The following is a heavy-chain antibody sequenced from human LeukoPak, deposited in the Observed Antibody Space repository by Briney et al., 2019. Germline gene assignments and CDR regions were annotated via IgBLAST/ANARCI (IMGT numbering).Heavy chain of an antibody. V-gene: IGHV1-69*06. CDR1: GGTFSSYA. CDR3: ARENYYGSGSYYT. Sequence: SVKVSCKASGGTFSSYAISWVRQAPGQGLEWMGGIIPIFGTANYAQKFQGRVTITADKSTSTAYLELSSLRSEDTAVYYCARENYYGSGSYYTWGQGTLVTVSS. J-gene: IGHJ5*02. D-gene: IGHD3-10*01. CDR2: IIPIFGTA.